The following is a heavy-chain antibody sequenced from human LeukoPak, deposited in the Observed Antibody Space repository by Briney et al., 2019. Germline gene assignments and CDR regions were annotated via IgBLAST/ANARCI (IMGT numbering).Heavy chain of an antibody. D-gene: IGHD6-19*01. CDR1: GFTFSSSW. Sequence: PGGSLRLSCVASGFTFSSSWMHWVRQAPGKGLVWVSRIYSDGRTTDYADYVRGRFTISRDNAKNMLYLQMSGLNAEDTAVYYCVRETFIAMVGSHALDIWGQGTMVTVSS. CDR2: IYSDGRTT. V-gene: IGHV3-74*01. CDR3: VRETFIAMVGSHALDI. J-gene: IGHJ3*02.